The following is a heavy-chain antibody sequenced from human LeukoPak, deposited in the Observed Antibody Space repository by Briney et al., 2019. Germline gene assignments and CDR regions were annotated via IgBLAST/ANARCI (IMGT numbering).Heavy chain of an antibody. D-gene: IGHD2-2*01. J-gene: IGHJ6*03. CDR2: ISSSSGTI. Sequence: GGSLRLPCAASGFTFSVYSMNWVRQARGKGLEWVSYISSSSGTIYYADSVKGRVTISRDNVENSLHLQMNSLRVEDTAVYYCAREFEVPAAAPDYYYYYYIDVWGKGTTVTVSS. V-gene: IGHV3-48*04. CDR3: AREFEVPAAAPDYYYYYYIDV. CDR1: GFTFSVYS.